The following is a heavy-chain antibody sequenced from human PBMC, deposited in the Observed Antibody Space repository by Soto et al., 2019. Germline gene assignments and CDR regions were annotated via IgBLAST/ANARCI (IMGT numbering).Heavy chain of an antibody. V-gene: IGHV4-39*07. CDR2: IYYSGTT. Sequence: SDTLSLTCTVSGGSISSSSYYWAWVRQPPGKGLEWIGSIYYSGTTYYNPSLKSRVTISVDTSKNQFSLKLSSVTAADTAVYYCARVSYYYDSSGYYPTDAFDIWGQGTMVT. CDR3: ARVSYYYDSSGYYPTDAFDI. J-gene: IGHJ3*02. D-gene: IGHD3-22*01. CDR1: GGSISSSSYY.